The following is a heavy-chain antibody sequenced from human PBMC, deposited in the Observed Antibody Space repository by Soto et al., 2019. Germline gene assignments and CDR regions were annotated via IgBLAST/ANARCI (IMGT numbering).Heavy chain of an antibody. CDR3: ARSTVDDDLDY. D-gene: IGHD4-4*01. Sequence: QVQLQESGPGLVKPSETLSLTCTVSGGSISSYYWSWIRQPPGKGLEWIGYIYYSGSTNYNPSLKSRVTKSVDTSKNQCSLKLSSVTAADTAVYYCARSTVDDDLDYWGQGTLVTVSS. J-gene: IGHJ4*02. V-gene: IGHV4-59*01. CDR1: GGSISSYY. CDR2: IYYSGST.